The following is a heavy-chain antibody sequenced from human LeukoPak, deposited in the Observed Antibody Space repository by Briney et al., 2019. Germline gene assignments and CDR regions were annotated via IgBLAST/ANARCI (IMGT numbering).Heavy chain of an antibody. J-gene: IGHJ3*02. V-gene: IGHV3-7*01. CDR3: AKGISLRTHAFDI. Sequence: GGSLRLSCAASGFTFSSYWMSWVRQAPGKGLEWVANIKQDGSEKYYVDSVKGRFTISRDNAKNSLYLQMNSLRAEDTAVYYCAKGISLRTHAFDIWGQGTMVTVSS. CDR2: IKQDGSEK. CDR1: GFTFSSYW. D-gene: IGHD2-21*01.